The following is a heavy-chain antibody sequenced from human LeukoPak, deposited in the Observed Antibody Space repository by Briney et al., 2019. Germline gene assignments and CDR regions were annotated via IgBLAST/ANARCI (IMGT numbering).Heavy chain of an antibody. J-gene: IGHJ4*02. D-gene: IGHD3-10*02. Sequence: GGSLRLSCAASGFTFSSYWMSWVRQAPGKGLEWVSGIIGGAGSTYYADSVKGRFTISGDNSKNTLFLQMNSLRAEDTAVYYCAHGAMFQLDYWGQGTLVTVSS. CDR3: AHGAMFQLDY. CDR1: GFTFSSYW. V-gene: IGHV3-23*01. CDR2: IIGGAGST.